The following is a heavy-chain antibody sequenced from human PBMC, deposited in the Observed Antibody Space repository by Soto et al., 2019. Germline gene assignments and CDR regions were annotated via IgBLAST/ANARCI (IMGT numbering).Heavy chain of an antibody. J-gene: IGHJ3*02. CDR2: IDPSDSYT. D-gene: IGHD3-3*02. CDR1: GYSFTSYW. CDR3: ARHLPGPLDAFDI. Sequence: GESLKISCKGSGYSFTSYWSSWVRQMPGKGMEWMGRIDPSDSYTNYSPSFQGHVTISADKSISTAYMQWSSLKASDTAMYYCARHLPGPLDAFDIWGQGTMVTVSS. V-gene: IGHV5-10-1*01.